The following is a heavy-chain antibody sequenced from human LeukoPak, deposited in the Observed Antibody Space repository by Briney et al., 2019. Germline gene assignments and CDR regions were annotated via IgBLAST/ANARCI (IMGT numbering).Heavy chain of an antibody. Sequence: GESLKISCKGSGYSFTSYWIGWVRQMPGKGLEWMGIIYPGDSDTRYSPSFQGQVTSSADKSISTAYLQWSSLKASDTAMYYCARHIATYSSSWTENWFDPWGQGTLVTVSS. D-gene: IGHD6-13*01. J-gene: IGHJ5*02. V-gene: IGHV5-51*01. CDR1: GYSFTSYW. CDR2: IYPGDSDT. CDR3: ARHIATYSSSWTENWFDP.